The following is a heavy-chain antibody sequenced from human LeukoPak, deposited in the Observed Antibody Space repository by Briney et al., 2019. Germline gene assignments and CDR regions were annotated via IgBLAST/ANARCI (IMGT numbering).Heavy chain of an antibody. CDR2: IIPIFGTA. V-gene: IGHV1-69*05. D-gene: IGHD1-26*01. Sequence: GASVKVSCKASGGTFSSYAISWVRQAPGQGLEWMGGIIPIFGTANYAQKFQGRVTITTDESTSTAYMELSSLRSEDTAVYYCAREGIVGATTLDYWGQGTLVTVSS. CDR3: AREGIVGATTLDY. J-gene: IGHJ4*02. CDR1: GGTFSSYA.